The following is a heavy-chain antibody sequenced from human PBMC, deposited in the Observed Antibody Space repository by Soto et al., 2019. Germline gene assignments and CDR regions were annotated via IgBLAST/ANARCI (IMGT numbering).Heavy chain of an antibody. J-gene: IGHJ4*02. D-gene: IGHD3-9*01. CDR1: GYTFTSYY. CDR3: AREPSRGDILTGYCFDY. CDR2: INPSGGST. Sequence: ASVKVSCKASGYTFTSYYMHWVRQAPGQGLEWMGIINPSGGSTSYAQKFQGRVTMTRDTSTSTVYMELSSLRSEDTAVYYCAREPSRGDILTGYCFDYWGQGTLVTVSS. V-gene: IGHV1-46*03.